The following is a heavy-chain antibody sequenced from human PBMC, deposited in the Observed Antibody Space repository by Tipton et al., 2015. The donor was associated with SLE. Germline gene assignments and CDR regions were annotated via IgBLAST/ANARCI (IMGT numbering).Heavy chain of an antibody. V-gene: IGHV1-2*02. J-gene: IGHJ4*02. CDR2: INPNSGGT. CDR1: GYTFTGYY. Sequence: QLVQSGAEVKKPGSSVKVSCKASGYTFTGYYMHWVRQAPGQGLEWMGWINPNSGGTNYAQKFQGRVTMTRDTSISTAYMELSRLRSDDTAVYYCAREVFEYSSSSGSAFDYWGQGPLVTVSS. D-gene: IGHD6-6*01. CDR3: AREVFEYSSSSGSAFDY.